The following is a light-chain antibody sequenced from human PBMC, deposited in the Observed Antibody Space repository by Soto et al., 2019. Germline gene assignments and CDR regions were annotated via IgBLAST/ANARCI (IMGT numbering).Light chain of an antibody. Sequence: DIPMTQSPSTLSASVGDRVTITCRASQSIRSWLAWYQQKPGKAPKLLIYQASTLGSGVPSRFSGSGSGTDFTLTISSLQPDDFATYYCQQYNAYSTLGQGTKLEIK. CDR1: QSIRSW. CDR3: QQYNAYST. V-gene: IGKV1-5*03. J-gene: IGKJ2*01. CDR2: QAS.